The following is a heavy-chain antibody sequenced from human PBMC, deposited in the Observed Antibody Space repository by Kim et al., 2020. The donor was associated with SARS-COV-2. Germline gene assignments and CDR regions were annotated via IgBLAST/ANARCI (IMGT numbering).Heavy chain of an antibody. J-gene: IGHJ6*02. CDR2: INPNSGGS. CDR1: GYTFTGYY. Sequence: ASVKVSCKASGYTFTGYYMHWVRQAPGQGLEWMGRINPNSGGSNYAQKFQGRVTMTRDTSISTAYMELSRLRSDDTAVYYCARGGYSSSWYSGFPWHYYYGMDVWGQGTTVTVSS. CDR3: ARGGYSSSWYSGFPWHYYYGMDV. D-gene: IGHD6-13*01. V-gene: IGHV1-2*06.